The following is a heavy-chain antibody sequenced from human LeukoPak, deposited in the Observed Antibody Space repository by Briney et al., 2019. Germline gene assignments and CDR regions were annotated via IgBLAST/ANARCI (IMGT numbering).Heavy chain of an antibody. CDR1: GGSISSSSYY. D-gene: IGHD4-23*01. CDR2: ISYSGTT. V-gene: IGHV4-61*05. CDR3: VRHAYGGTRGYFDY. J-gene: IGHJ4*02. Sequence: AETLSLTCTVSGGSISSSSYYWGWIRQPPGKGLEWIGYISYSGTTNYDPSLKSRVTISLDTSKSQFSLKLSSVTAADTAVYYCVRHAYGGTRGYFDYWGQGSLVTVSS.